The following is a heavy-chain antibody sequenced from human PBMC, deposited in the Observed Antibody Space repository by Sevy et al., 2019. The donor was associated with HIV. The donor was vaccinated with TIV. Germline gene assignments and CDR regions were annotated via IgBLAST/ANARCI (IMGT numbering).Heavy chain of an antibody. CDR1: GFRFDDYA. CDR2: LTSDGDYT. CDR3: EKDKLMGRRHFRYSSGYIDF. D-gene: IGHD3-22*01. J-gene: IGHJ4*02. V-gene: IGHV3-43D*04. Sequence: GGSLRLSCAASGFRFDDYAMHWVRQVPGQGLEWVSLLTSDGDYTYYADSVKGRFTISRDNSRNSLFLQMNSLRPEDTAFYYCEKDKLMGRRHFRYSSGYIDFWGQGTMVTVSS.